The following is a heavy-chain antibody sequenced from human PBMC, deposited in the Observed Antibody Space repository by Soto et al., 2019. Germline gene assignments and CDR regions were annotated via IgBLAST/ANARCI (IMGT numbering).Heavy chain of an antibody. V-gene: IGHV3-66*01. Sequence: EVQLVESGGGLVQPGGSLRLSCVASGFTVTDIYMNWVRQAPGKGLEWVSVIYKDFTDYADFVRGRFPVSTDTSKNALYLQLDNLRAENTAVYYCAREPRYCSGGSCSIMGDAFDIWGQGAMVTVSS. CDR2: IYKDFT. CDR3: AREPRYCSGGSCSIMGDAFDI. D-gene: IGHD2-15*01. CDR1: GFTVTDIY. J-gene: IGHJ3*02.